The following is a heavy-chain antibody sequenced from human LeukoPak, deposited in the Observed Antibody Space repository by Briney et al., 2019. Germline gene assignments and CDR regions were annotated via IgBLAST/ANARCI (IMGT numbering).Heavy chain of an antibody. CDR3: ARADYYDSSNFDP. J-gene: IGHJ5*02. V-gene: IGHV4-59*11. CDR1: VGSISSHY. CDR2: IYYSGST. Sequence: SETLSLTCTVSVGSISSHYWSWIRQPPGKGLEWIGYIYYSGSTNYNPSLKSRVTISVDTSKNQFSLKLSSVTAADTAVYYCARADYYDSSNFDPWGQGTLVTVSS. D-gene: IGHD3-22*01.